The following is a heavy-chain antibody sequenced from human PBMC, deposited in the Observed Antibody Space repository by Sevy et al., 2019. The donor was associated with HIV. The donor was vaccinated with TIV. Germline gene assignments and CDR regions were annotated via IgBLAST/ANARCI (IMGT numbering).Heavy chain of an antibody. D-gene: IGHD2-8*01. Sequence: GGSLRLSCAASGFTFSKYSMSWVRQPPGKGLEWVSTLSFGCGEINYADSVKGGFTISRDNSKGSVYLQMNNLRPEDTAGYAREGCTKPHDYWGQGTLVTVSS. CDR2: LSFGCGEI. V-gene: IGHV3-23*01. CDR3: EGCTKPHDY. CDR1: GFTFSKYS. J-gene: IGHJ4*02.